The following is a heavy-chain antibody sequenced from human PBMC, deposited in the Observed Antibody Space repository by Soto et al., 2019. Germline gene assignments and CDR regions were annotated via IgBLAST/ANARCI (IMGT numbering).Heavy chain of an antibody. V-gene: IGHV1-2*04. CDR2: INPNNGGT. CDR1: GYSFTANS. CDR3: AIQRSGVVY. Sequence: QVHLVQSGAEVKKPGASVKVSCKASGYSFTANSMHWVRQAPGQGLEWMGWINPNNGGTNYARKFQGWVTMTSDTCISTAYMDRTRLKAVDTAVYYWAIQRSGVVYWGQGTLVTVSS. D-gene: IGHD2-15*01. J-gene: IGHJ4*02.